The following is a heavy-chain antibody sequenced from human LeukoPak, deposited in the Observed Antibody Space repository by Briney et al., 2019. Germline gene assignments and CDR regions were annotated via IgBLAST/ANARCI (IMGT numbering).Heavy chain of an antibody. D-gene: IGHD6-19*01. CDR2: IVVGSGNK. J-gene: IGHJ4*02. Sequence: ASVKVSCKASGFTFTSPAMQWVRQARAQRLEWIGWIVVGSGNKNYAQKFQERVTITRDMSTSTVYMELSSLRSEGTAVYYCAAAYSSGWYGTLDYWGQGTLVTVSS. CDR3: AAAYSSGWYGTLDY. V-gene: IGHV1-58*02. CDR1: GFTFTSPA.